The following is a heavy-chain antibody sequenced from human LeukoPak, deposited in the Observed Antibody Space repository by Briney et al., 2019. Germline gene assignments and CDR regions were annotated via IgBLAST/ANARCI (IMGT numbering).Heavy chain of an antibody. CDR3: TNFDH. CDR1: GFTFRSSG. CDR2: ISYDGGED. Sequence: GGSLRLSCTASGFTFRSSGMHWVRQAPGKGLEWVALISYDGGEDYYADSVKGRFSISRDNFRNTLYLQMSSLRAEDMAVYYCTNFDHWGQGTLVTVSS. J-gene: IGHJ4*02. V-gene: IGHV3-30*02.